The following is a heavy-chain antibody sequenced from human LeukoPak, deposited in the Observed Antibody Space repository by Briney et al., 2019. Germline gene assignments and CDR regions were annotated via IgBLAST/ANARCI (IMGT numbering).Heavy chain of an antibody. J-gene: IGHJ4*02. V-gene: IGHV3-73*01. CDR1: GFTFSGSA. Sequence: PGGSLRLSCAASGFTFSGSAMHWVRQASGKGLEWVGRIRSKANSYATAYAASVKGRFTISRDDSKNTAYLQMNSLKTEDTAVYYCTRLDPILYYFDYWGQGTLVTVSS. CDR3: TRLDPILYYFDY. CDR2: IRSKANSYAT. D-gene: IGHD3-3*01.